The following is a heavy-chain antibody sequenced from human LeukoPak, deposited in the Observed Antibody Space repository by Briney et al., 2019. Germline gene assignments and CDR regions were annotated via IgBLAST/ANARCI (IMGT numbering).Heavy chain of an antibody. D-gene: IGHD6-13*01. V-gene: IGHV3-21*01. CDR3: ARDGIAAAAYYFDY. CDR1: GFSFSIYG. CDR2: ISSSSSYI. J-gene: IGHJ4*02. Sequence: GGSLRLSCAASGFSFSIYGMHWVRQAPGKGLEWVSSISSSSSYIYYADSVKGRFTISRDNAKNSLYLQMNSLRAEDTAVYYCARDGIAAAAYYFDYWGQGTLVTVSS.